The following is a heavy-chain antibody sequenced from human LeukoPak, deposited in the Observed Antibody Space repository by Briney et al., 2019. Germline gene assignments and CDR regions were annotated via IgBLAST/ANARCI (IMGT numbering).Heavy chain of an antibody. CDR3: ARDRSGYSGYAFFDY. J-gene: IGHJ4*02. Sequence: HPGGSLRLSCAASGFTFSSYGMHWVRQAPGKGLEWVAVISYDGSNKYYADSVKGRFTISRDNSKNTLYLQMNSLRAEDTAVYYCARDRSGYSGYAFFDYWGQGTLVTVSS. D-gene: IGHD5-12*01. CDR1: GFTFSSYG. V-gene: IGHV3-30*03. CDR2: ISYDGSNK.